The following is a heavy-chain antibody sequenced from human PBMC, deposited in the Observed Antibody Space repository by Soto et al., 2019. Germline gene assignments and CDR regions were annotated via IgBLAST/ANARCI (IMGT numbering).Heavy chain of an antibody. Sequence: SVKVSCKASGGTFSSCARSWVRQAPGQGLEWMGGIIPIFGTSNYAQKFQGRVTITADKSTSTAYMELSSLRSEDTAVYYCARGREEIVVVPAASPYYYYGMDVWGQGTTVTVSS. V-gene: IGHV1-69*06. CDR2: IIPIFGTS. CDR3: ARGREEIVVVPAASPYYYYGMDV. D-gene: IGHD2-2*01. CDR1: GGTFSSCA. J-gene: IGHJ6*02.